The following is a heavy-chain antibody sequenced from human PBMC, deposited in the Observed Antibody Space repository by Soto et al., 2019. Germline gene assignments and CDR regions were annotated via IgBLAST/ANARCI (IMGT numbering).Heavy chain of an antibody. V-gene: IGHV6-1*01. J-gene: IGHJ6*02. D-gene: IGHD2-15*01. CDR1: GDSVSSSGAA. CDR3: TRVLCSGGTCLDGLDV. CDR2: TYYRSKWYY. Sequence: QTLSLTCSISGDSVSSSGAAWNWIRQSATRGLEWLGRTYYRSKWYYDYAAFEQSRLTINPDTSRNPFSLQLISVGPEDTAVYYCTRVLCSGGTCLDGLDVWGQGTTVTVSS.